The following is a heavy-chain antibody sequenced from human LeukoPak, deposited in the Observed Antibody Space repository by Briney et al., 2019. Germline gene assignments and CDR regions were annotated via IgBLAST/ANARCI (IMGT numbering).Heavy chain of an antibody. J-gene: IGHJ4*02. CDR2: INSGGSST. D-gene: IGHD5-18*01. CDR1: RFTFSSYW. CDR3: ARDQRGFSYSKYYFDY. V-gene: IGHV3-74*01. Sequence: GGSLRLSCAGSRFTFSSYWMHWVRQAPGKGLVGVSRINSGGSSTSYADSVKGRFTISRDNAKNTLYLQMNSLRAEDTAVYYCARDQRGFSYSKYYFDYWGQGTLVTVSS.